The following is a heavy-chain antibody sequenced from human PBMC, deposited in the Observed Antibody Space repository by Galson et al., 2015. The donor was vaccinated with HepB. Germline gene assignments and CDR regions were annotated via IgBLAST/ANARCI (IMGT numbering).Heavy chain of an antibody. J-gene: IGHJ4*02. CDR1: HGSISSDTYY. D-gene: IGHD6-6*01. CDR3: ARGYYSSSSYYFDY. CDR2: IYTSGNT. Sequence: TLSLTCTVSHGSISSDTYYWTWIRQPAGRGLEWIGRIYTSGNTNYNPSLKSRVTMSVDTSKNQFSLKLSSVTAADTAVYYCARGYYSSSSYYFDYWGQGTLVTVSS. V-gene: IGHV4-61*02.